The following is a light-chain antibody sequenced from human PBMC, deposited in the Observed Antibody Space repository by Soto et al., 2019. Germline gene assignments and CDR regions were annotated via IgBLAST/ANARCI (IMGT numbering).Light chain of an antibody. CDR1: QSVSNF. CDR2: DTS. J-gene: IGKJ5*01. V-gene: IGKV3-11*01. CDR3: QQRSNLVS. Sequence: IVLTQSPGTLSLSPGKRATLSCRASQSVSNFLAWYQQKPGQAPRLLIYDTSNRATGIPARFSGSGSGTDFTLIISSLEPEDFAVYYCQQRSNLVSFGPGTRLEIK.